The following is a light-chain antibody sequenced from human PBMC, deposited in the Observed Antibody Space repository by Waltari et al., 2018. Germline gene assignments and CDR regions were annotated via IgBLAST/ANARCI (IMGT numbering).Light chain of an antibody. CDR1: QDISSS. Sequence: DIQMTKSPSSLVASGGERVTITCRASQDISSSLAWYQQKPGKAPKLRFYKASTLQTGVPSRFSGGGSVTDFTLTISSMRPEDFATYHCQQHNANPWTFVQGTKVEIK. CDR3: QQHNANPWT. V-gene: IGKV1-16*01. CDR2: KAS. J-gene: IGKJ1*01.